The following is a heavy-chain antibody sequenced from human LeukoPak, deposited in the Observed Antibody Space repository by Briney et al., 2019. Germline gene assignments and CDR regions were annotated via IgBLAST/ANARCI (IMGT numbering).Heavy chain of an antibody. J-gene: IGHJ4*02. D-gene: IGHD3-10*01. CDR3: ARRRGSGSFLYHFDY. CDR1: GGSISTTNW. Sequence: PSGTLSLTCAVSGGSISTTNWWTWVRQPPGKGLEWTGEIYHSGSTNYSPSLKSRVTISVETSKNQFSLQLTSVTAADTAVYYCARRRGSGSFLYHFDYWGQGTLVTVSS. CDR2: IYHSGST. V-gene: IGHV4-4*02.